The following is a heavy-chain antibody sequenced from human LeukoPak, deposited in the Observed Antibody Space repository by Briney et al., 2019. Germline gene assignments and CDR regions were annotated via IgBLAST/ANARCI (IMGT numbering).Heavy chain of an antibody. CDR3: ARVLRLALGTGGFDY. V-gene: IGHV3-11*01. D-gene: IGHD3-10*01. CDR1: GFTFSDYY. CDR2: ISSSGSTI. J-gene: IGHJ4*02. Sequence: GGSLRLSCAASGFTFSDYYMSWNRQAPGEGLEWVSYISSSGSTIYYTDSVKGRLTISRDNAKNSLYLQVNSLRAEDTAVYYCARVLRLALGTGGFDYWGQGTLVTVSS.